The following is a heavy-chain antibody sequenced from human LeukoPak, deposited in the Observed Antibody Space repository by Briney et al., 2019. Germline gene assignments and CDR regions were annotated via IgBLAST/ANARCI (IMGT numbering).Heavy chain of an antibody. CDR3: ASTLGYCSSTRCAKSDY. CDR1: GFTFSSYS. CDR2: ISSSSSYI. D-gene: IGHD2-2*01. J-gene: IGHJ4*02. Sequence: GGSLRLSCAASGFTFSSYSMNWVRQAPGKGLEWVSSISSSSSYIYYADAVKGRFTISRDNAKNSLYLQMNSLRAEDTAVYYCASTLGYCSSTRCAKSDYWGQGTLVTVSS. V-gene: IGHV3-21*01.